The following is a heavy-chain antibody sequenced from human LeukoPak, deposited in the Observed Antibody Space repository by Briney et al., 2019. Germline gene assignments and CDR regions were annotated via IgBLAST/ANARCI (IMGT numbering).Heavy chain of an antibody. D-gene: IGHD6-6*01. CDR2: IRYDGSNK. V-gene: IGHV3-30*02. CDR1: GFTFSSYG. CDR3: AKDSRGSSSSLKYFDY. Sequence: TGGSLRLSCAASGFTFSSYGMHWVRQAPGKGLEWVAFIRYDGSNKYYADSVKGRFTISRDNSKNTLYLQMNSLRAEDTAVYYCAKDSRGSSSSLKYFDYGGQGTLVTVSS. J-gene: IGHJ4*02.